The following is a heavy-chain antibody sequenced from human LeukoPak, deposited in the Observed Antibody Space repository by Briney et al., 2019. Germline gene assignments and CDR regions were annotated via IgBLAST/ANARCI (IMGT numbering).Heavy chain of an antibody. CDR1: GYTFTSYY. CDR2: INPSGGST. Sequence: ASVKVSCKASGYTFTSYYTHWVRQAPGQGLEWMGIINPSGGSTSYAQKFQGRVTMTRDMSTSTVYMELSSLRSEDTAVYYCARVGYYDFWSGYYEYDAFDIWGQGTMVTVSS. D-gene: IGHD3-3*01. CDR3: ARVGYYDFWSGYYEYDAFDI. J-gene: IGHJ3*02. V-gene: IGHV1-46*01.